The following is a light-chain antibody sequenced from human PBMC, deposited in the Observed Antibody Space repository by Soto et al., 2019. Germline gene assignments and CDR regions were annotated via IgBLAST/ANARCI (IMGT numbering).Light chain of an antibody. CDR3: SSYTSSRTFEGV. V-gene: IGLV2-18*02. Sequence: QSVLTQPPSVSGSPGQSVTISCTGTSSDVGSYNRVSWYQQPPGTAPKLMIYEVSNRPSGVPDRFSGSKSGNTASLTISGLQAEDEADYYCSSYTSSRTFEGVFRRGTKLHVL. CDR1: SSDVGSYNR. J-gene: IGLJ3*02. CDR2: EVS.